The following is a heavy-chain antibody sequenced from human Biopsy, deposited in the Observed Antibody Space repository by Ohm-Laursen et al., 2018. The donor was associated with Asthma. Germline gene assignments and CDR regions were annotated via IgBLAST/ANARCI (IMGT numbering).Heavy chain of an antibody. Sequence: SLRLSCTASGITFSTYGMHWVRQAPAKGLEWVSFIWYDGRKKTYADSVKGRFTISRDNSKNTLYLQMNRLRAEDTAVYDCARKIAARGGMGVWGQGTTVTVSS. CDR3: ARKIAARGGMGV. V-gene: IGHV3-33*01. D-gene: IGHD6-6*01. J-gene: IGHJ6*02. CDR1: GITFSTYG. CDR2: IWYDGRKK.